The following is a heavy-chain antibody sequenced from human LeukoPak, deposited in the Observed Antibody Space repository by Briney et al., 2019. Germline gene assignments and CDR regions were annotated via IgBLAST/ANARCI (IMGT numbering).Heavy chain of an antibody. D-gene: IGHD3-10*01. CDR1: GFTFNSYS. CDR3: AKDLRGSGSYYKTDAFDI. J-gene: IGHJ3*02. CDR2: ISHTSEST. V-gene: IGHV3-48*04. Sequence: PGGSLRLSCAASGFTFNSYSMSWVRQAPGKGLEWVSYISHTSESTYYADSVRGRFTISRDNAKNSLYLQMNSLRAEDTAVYYCAKDLRGSGSYYKTDAFDIWGQGTMVTVSS.